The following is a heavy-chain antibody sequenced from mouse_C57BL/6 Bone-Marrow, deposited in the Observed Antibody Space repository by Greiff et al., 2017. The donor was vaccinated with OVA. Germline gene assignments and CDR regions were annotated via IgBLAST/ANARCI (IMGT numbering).Heavy chain of an antibody. Sequence: EVQVVESEGGLVQPGSSMKLSCTASGFTFSDYYMAWVRQVPEKGLEWVANINYDGSSTYYLDSLKSRFIFSRDNAKNILYLHMSSLKSEDTASYYSARERIGCPFDYWGKGTTLTVSS. CDR1: GFTFSDYY. CDR3: ARERIGCPFDY. J-gene: IGHJ2*01. V-gene: IGHV5-16*01. D-gene: IGHD2-2*01. CDR2: INYDGSST.